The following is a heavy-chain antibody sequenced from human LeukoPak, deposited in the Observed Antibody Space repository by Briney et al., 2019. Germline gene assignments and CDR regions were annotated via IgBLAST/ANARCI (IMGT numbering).Heavy chain of an antibody. Sequence: SQTLSLTFAISGDSVSSNSAAWNWIGQSPSRGLEWLGSTYYRSKWYNDYAVSVKSRITINPDTSKNQFSLQLNSVTPEDTAVYYCARDVPDYYDSSGSNGMDVWGQGTTVTVSS. J-gene: IGHJ6*02. CDR1: GDSVSSNSAA. D-gene: IGHD3-22*01. V-gene: IGHV6-1*01. CDR3: ARDVPDYYDSSGSNGMDV. CDR2: TYYRSKWYN.